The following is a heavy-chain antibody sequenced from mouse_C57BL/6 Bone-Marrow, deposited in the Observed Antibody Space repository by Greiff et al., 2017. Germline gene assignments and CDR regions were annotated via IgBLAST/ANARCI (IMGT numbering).Heavy chain of an antibody. Sequence: EVQLQQSGAELVRPGASVKLSCTASGFNIKDDYMHWVKQRPEQGLEWIGWIVPENGDTEYASKFQGKATITADTSSNTAYLQLSSLTSEDTAVYYCTTTTTVVGGGYWGQGTTLTVSS. CDR3: TTTTTVVGGGY. D-gene: IGHD1-1*01. J-gene: IGHJ2*01. CDR2: IVPENGDT. CDR1: GFNIKDDY. V-gene: IGHV14-4*01.